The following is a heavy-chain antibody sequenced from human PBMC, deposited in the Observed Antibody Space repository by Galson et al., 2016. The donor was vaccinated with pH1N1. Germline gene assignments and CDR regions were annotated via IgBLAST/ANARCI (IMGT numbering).Heavy chain of an antibody. Sequence: SLRLSCAASGFTFSSYAMRWVRQAPGKGLEWVSSITDSGGSTYYADSVKGRFTISRDNSKNTLYLQMNSLRAEDTAVYYCTKELRLTWGGYCDYWGQGTLVTVSS. CDR3: TKELRLTWGGYCDY. CDR2: ITDSGGST. J-gene: IGHJ4*02. CDR1: GFTFSSYA. D-gene: IGHD3-16*01. V-gene: IGHV3-23*01.